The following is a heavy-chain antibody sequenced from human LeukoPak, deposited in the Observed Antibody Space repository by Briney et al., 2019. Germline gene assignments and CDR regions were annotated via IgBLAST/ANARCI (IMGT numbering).Heavy chain of an antibody. J-gene: IGHJ6*02. Sequence: SQTLSLTCAVSGDTISSNTTAWNWIRQSPSRGLEWLGRTYYRSKWFVDYAVSVGSRLTINPDATRNHFSLQLSSVTPADSAVYYCARLSQYYYDTSGGTTYYHYFGLDVWGQGTTVTVSS. CDR3: ARLSQYYYDTSGGTTYYHYFGLDV. CDR2: TYYRSKWFV. V-gene: IGHV6-1*01. CDR1: GDTISSNTTA. D-gene: IGHD3-22*01.